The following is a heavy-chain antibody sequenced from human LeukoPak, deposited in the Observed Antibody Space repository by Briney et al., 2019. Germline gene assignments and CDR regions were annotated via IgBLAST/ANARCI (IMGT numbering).Heavy chain of an antibody. Sequence: GGFLRLSCAASGFTFSSYWMHWVRQAPGKGLVWVSRINSDGSSTSYADSVKGRFTISRDNAKNTLYLQMNSLRAEDTAVYYCARSYANLLNFDYWGQGTLVTVSS. CDR3: ARSYANLLNFDY. V-gene: IGHV3-74*01. D-gene: IGHD2-2*01. CDR2: INSDGSST. J-gene: IGHJ4*02. CDR1: GFTFSSYW.